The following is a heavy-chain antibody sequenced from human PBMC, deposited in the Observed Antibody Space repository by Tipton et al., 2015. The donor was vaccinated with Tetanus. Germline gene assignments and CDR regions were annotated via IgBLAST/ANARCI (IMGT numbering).Heavy chain of an antibody. J-gene: IGHJ4*02. CDR2: LYSGNSGT. D-gene: IGHD3-9*01. Sequence: SLRLSCAATGFTFSSYAMSWVRQAPGKGLEWISVLYSGNSGTYYADSAKGRFTISGDSSKNTLYLQMHGLRAEDTAVYYCGRHFGVLRYHFDSWGQGTLVAVSS. V-gene: IGHV3-23*03. CDR1: GFTFSSYA. CDR3: GRHFGVLRYHFDS.